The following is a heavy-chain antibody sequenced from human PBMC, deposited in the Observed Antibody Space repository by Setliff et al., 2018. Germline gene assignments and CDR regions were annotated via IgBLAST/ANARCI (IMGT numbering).Heavy chain of an antibody. J-gene: IGHJ6*03. CDR2: IYDSGKT. CDR3: ARMGGFLYIDV. CDR1: GDSISSFSYY. V-gene: IGHV4-39*01. Sequence: SETLSLTCTVPGDSISSFSYYWGWIRQPPGKGLEWIGTIYDSGKTYYNPSLKSRVTISVDTSKNQFSLKLNSGTAADTDVYYCARMGGFLYIDVWGKGTTVTVSS. D-gene: IGHD3-3*01.